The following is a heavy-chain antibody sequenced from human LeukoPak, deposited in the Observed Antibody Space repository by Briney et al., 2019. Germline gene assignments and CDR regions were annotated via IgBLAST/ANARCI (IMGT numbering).Heavy chain of an antibody. D-gene: IGHD7-27*01. V-gene: IGHV3-30-3*01. CDR1: GFTFSSYP. J-gene: IGHJ3*02. CDR3: AKDGGLGMGAFDI. Sequence: GGSLRLSCAASGFTFSSYPMHWVRQAPGKGLEWVSLISYDGNHKYYADSVKGRFTISRDNSKNTLYLQMNSLRAEDTAVYYCAKDGGLGMGAFDIWGQGTMVTVSS. CDR2: ISYDGNHK.